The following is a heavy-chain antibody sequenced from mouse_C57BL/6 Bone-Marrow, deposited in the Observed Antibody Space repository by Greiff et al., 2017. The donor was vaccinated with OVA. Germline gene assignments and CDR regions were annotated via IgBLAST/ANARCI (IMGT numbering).Heavy chain of an antibody. CDR3: ARSKPYLDD. V-gene: IGHV1-81*01. CDR2: IYPRSGNT. J-gene: IGHJ2*01. CDR1: GYTFTSYG. Sequence: QVQLQQSGAELARPGASVKLSCKASGYTFTSYGISWVKQRTGQGLEWIGEIYPRSGNTYYNEKFKGKATLTADKSSSTAYMELRSLTSEDAAVYFCARSKPYLDDWGKGTTRTVSS. D-gene: IGHD2-5*01.